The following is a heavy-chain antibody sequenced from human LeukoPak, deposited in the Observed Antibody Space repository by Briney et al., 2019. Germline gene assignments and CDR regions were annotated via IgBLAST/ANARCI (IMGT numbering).Heavy chain of an antibody. CDR1: GDSISDYY. J-gene: IGHJ4*02. Sequence: SETLSLTRVVSGDSISDYYWSWIRQPAGKGLEWIGRIFGTENTDYNPSLKSRVSMSADTSKNRISLNVTSVTAADTAVYFCARDNIYDSSVFDLWGPGTLVTVSS. CDR3: ARDNIYDSSVFDL. V-gene: IGHV4-4*07. CDR2: IFGTENT. D-gene: IGHD3-22*01.